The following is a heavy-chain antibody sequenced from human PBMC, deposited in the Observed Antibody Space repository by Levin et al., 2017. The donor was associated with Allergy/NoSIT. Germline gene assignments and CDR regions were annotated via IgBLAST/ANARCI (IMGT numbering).Heavy chain of an antibody. J-gene: IGHJ4*02. CDR2: INHSGST. D-gene: IGHD4-11*01. CDR1: GGSFSGYY. V-gene: IGHV4-34*01. Sequence: SQTLSLTCAVYGGSFSGYYWSWIRQPPGKGLEWIGEINHSGSTNYNPSLKSRVTISVDTSKNQFSLKLSSVTAADTAVYYCARARGTTVTTAPRYYFDYWGQGTLVTVSS. CDR3: ARARGTTVTTAPRYYFDY.